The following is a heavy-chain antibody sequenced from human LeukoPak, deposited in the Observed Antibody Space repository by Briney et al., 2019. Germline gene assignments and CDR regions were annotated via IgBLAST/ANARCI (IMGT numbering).Heavy chain of an antibody. CDR3: AKDVEAFTWYSYGMDA. Sequence: GGSLRLPCAASGFTFSSYSMNWVRQAPGKGLEWVSYISSSSSTIYYADSVKGRFTISRDNNKKSLYLEMNSLRPEDTALYYCAKDVEAFTWYSYGMDAWGQGTTVTVSS. CDR1: GFTFSSYS. J-gene: IGHJ6*02. V-gene: IGHV3-48*04. D-gene: IGHD6-13*01. CDR2: ISSSSSTI.